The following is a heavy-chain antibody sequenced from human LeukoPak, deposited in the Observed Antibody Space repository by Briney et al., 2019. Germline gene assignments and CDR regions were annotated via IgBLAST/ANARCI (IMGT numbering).Heavy chain of an antibody. Sequence: GGSLRLSCAASGFTFSSYGMHWVRQAPGKGLEWVAVIWYDGSNKYYADSVKGRFTISRDNSKNTLYLRMNSLRAEDTAVYYCARVLVGATGGMDVWGQGTTVTVSS. CDR3: ARVLVGATGGMDV. CDR2: IWYDGSNK. J-gene: IGHJ6*02. D-gene: IGHD1-26*01. CDR1: GFTFSSYG. V-gene: IGHV3-33*01.